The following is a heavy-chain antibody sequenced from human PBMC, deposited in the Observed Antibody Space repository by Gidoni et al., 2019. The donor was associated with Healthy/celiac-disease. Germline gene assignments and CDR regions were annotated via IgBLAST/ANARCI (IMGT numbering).Heavy chain of an antibody. CDR1: GYSFTSYW. V-gene: IGHV5-10-1*03. D-gene: IGHD3-22*01. CDR2: IDPSDSYT. Sequence: EVQLVQSGAEVKKPGESLRISCKGSGYSFTSYWISWVRQMPGKGLEWMGRIDPSDSYTNYSPSFQGHVTISADKSISTAYLQWSSLKASDTAMYYCARTYYYDSSGYFPFDYWGQGTLVTVSS. CDR3: ARTYYYDSSGYFPFDY. J-gene: IGHJ4*02.